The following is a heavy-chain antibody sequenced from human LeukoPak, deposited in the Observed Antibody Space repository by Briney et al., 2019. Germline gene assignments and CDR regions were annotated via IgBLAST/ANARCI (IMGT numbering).Heavy chain of an antibody. CDR3: ARVLSAAMWGGMDV. CDR1: GFTFSSFG. D-gene: IGHD2-2*01. CDR2: ISYDGSNK. V-gene: IGHV3-30*03. J-gene: IGHJ6*02. Sequence: GSLRLSCAASGFTFSSFGMHWVRQAPGQGLGGVGVISYDGSNKYYADSVKGRFTISRDNSKNTLYLQMNSLRAEDTAVYYCARVLSAAMWGGMDVWGQGTTVTVSS.